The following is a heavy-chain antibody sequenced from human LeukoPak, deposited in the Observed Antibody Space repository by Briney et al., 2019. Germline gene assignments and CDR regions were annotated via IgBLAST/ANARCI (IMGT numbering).Heavy chain of an antibody. CDR2: ISAYNGNT. Sequence: ASVKVSCKASGYTFTNYGISWVRQAPGQGLEWMGWISAYNGNTKYAQKFQGRATMTTETSTSTAYMELRSLRSDDTAFYYCAWTYHDSSGKSNWFDPWGQGILVTVSS. D-gene: IGHD3-22*01. V-gene: IGHV1-18*01. CDR1: GYTFTNYG. J-gene: IGHJ5*02. CDR3: AWTYHDSSGKSNWFDP.